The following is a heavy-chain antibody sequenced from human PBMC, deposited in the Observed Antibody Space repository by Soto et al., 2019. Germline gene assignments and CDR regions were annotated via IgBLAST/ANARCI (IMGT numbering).Heavy chain of an antibody. CDR3: ARDWVTPRTYGMDV. CDR2: IYYSGST. J-gene: IGHJ6*02. Sequence: SETLSLTCTVSGGSISSGDYYWSWIRQPPGKGLEWIGYIYYSGSTYYNPSLKSRVTISVDTSKNQFSLKLSSVTAADTAVYYCARDWVTPRTYGMDVWGQGTTVTVS. D-gene: IGHD5-18*01. CDR1: GGSISSGDYY. V-gene: IGHV4-30-4*01.